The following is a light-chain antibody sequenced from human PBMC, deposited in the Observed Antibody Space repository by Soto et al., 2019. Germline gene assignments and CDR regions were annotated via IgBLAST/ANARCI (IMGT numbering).Light chain of an antibody. V-gene: IGKV3-20*01. CDR1: QSVSSNY. J-gene: IGKJ5*01. Sequence: EIVLTQSPGTLSLSPGERATLSCRASQSVSSNYLAWYRQKPGQAPRLLIYGASSRATGFPDRFSGSGSGTDFTLTISRLEPEDFAVFYCQQYASSPPTFGQGTRLEIK. CDR3: QQYASSPPT. CDR2: GAS.